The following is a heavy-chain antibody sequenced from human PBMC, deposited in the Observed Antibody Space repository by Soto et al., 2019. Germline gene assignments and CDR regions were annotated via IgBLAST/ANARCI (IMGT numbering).Heavy chain of an antibody. Sequence: LSGTLSLTCPVSGGSISSYYWSLVRQPPGKGLEWIGYIYYSGSTNYNPSLKSRVTISVDTSKNQFSLKLSSVTAADTAVYYCARENGSGYFSGGWFDPWGQGTLVTVSS. CDR1: GGSISSYY. CDR3: ARENGSGYFSGGWFDP. V-gene: IGHV4-59*01. D-gene: IGHD3-22*01. CDR2: IYYSGST. J-gene: IGHJ5*02.